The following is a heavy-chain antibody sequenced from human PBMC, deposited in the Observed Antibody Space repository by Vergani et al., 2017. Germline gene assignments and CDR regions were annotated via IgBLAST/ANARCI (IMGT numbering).Heavy chain of an antibody. D-gene: IGHD3-10*01. CDR2: VYTSGMT. V-gene: IGHV4-61*02. Sequence: QVQLQESGPRLVRPSQTLSLTCTVSGGSINTGAYYWSWIRQPAGKGLEWIGRVYTSGMTNYNPSLKSRVTILVDRSKSQLSLKLTSVTAGDTAVYFCARELSYYYGSGSDDYNPYYYEGMDVWGPGITVTVSS. J-gene: IGHJ6*02. CDR1: GGSINTGAYY. CDR3: ARELSYYYGSGSDDYNPYYYEGMDV.